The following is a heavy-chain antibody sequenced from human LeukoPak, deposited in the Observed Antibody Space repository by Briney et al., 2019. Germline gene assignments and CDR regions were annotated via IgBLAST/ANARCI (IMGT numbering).Heavy chain of an antibody. V-gene: IGHV7-4-1*02. CDR2: INTNTGNP. D-gene: IGHD5-18*01. CDR3: ARVSYGYYYYYGMDV. CDR1: GYTFTSYA. J-gene: IGHJ6*02. Sequence: ASVKVSCKATGYTFTSYAMNWVRQAPGQGLEWMGWINTNTGNPTYAQGFTGRFVFSLDTSVSTAYLQISSLKAEDTAVYYCARVSYGYYYYYGMDVWGQGTTVTVSS.